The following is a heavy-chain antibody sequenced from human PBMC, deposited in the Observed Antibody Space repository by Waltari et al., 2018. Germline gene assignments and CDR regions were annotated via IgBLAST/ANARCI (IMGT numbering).Heavy chain of an antibody. J-gene: IGHJ3*01. Sequence: EVHLVESGGGLVQPGGSRRLSWSASGFTFSKFWLNWVRQAPGKGLELVAKINEDGSLKDYVDSVKGRFTISRDNARNSLYLEITSLRAEDTAVYYCARDVPYLGRGAYDFWGQGTMVTVSS. CDR1: GFTFSKFW. D-gene: IGHD2-21*01. CDR3: ARDVPYLGRGAYDF. V-gene: IGHV3-7*01. CDR2: INEDGSLK.